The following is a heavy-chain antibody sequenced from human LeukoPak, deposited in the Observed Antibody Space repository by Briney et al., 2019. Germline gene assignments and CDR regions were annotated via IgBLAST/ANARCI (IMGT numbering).Heavy chain of an antibody. CDR3: ASSQHAVAAADSWFDP. V-gene: IGHV4-39*01. CDR1: GGSISSTDYY. Sequence: SETLSLTCTVSGGSISSTDYYWGWIRQPPGKGLEWIGNIHHSGITYYNPSLKSRVTIPVDTSKNQFSLKLRSVTAADTAVYYCASSQHAVAAADSWFDPWGQGTLVTVSS. D-gene: IGHD6-13*01. CDR2: IHHSGIT. J-gene: IGHJ5*02.